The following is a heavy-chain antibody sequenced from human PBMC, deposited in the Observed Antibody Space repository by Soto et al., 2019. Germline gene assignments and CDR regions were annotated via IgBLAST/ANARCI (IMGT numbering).Heavy chain of an antibody. Sequence: ASVKVSCKASGDTFTSYGISWVRQAPGQGLEWMGWISAYNGNTNYAQKLQGRVTMTTDTSTSTAYMELRSLRSDDTAVYYCAREGIAVAGYYYYYYMEVWGKGTTVTVSS. J-gene: IGHJ6*03. CDR2: ISAYNGNT. CDR3: AREGIAVAGYYYYYYMEV. D-gene: IGHD6-19*01. V-gene: IGHV1-18*01. CDR1: GDTFTSYG.